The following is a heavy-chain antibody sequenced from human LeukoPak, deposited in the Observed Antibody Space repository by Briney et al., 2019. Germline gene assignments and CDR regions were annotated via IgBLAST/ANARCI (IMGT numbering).Heavy chain of an antibody. Sequence: SETLSLICTVSGGSISSYYWSWIRQPPGKGLEWIGYIYYSGNTNYNPSLKSRVTISVDTSKNQFSLKLTSVTAADTAVYYCARAPGGNPTTHYFDYWGQGALVTVSS. D-gene: IGHD1-14*01. CDR1: GGSISSYY. CDR2: IYYSGNT. CDR3: ARAPGGNPTTHYFDY. V-gene: IGHV4-59*01. J-gene: IGHJ4*02.